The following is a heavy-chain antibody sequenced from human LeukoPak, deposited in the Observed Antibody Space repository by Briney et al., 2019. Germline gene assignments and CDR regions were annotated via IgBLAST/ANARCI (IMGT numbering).Heavy chain of an antibody. Sequence: PSGTLSLTCAVSGGSISSRNWWHWVRQPPGKGLERIGEIYHSGSTNYNPSLKSRVTISVDESKNQFSLKLNSVTAADTAVYYCAKEADGGKGPNLDYWGQGTLVTVSS. J-gene: IGHJ4*02. V-gene: IGHV4-4*02. CDR3: AKEADGGKGPNLDY. D-gene: IGHD4-23*01. CDR1: GGSISSRNW. CDR2: IYHSGST.